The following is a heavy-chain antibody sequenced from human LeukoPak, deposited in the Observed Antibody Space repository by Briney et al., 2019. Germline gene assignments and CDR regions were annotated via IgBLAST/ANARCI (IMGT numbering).Heavy chain of an antibody. J-gene: IGHJ4*02. CDR2: ISSGGST. CDR3: ATTMIRGGKFFDF. D-gene: IGHD3-10*01. CDR1: AFTVSSNY. V-gene: IGHV3-53*01. Sequence: PGGSLRLSCAASAFTVSSNYMSWVRQAPGKGVDWVSVISSGGSTYYADSVRGRFTISRDNSKNTLYLQMNSLRAEDTAVYYCATTMIRGGKFFDFWGQGTLVTVSS.